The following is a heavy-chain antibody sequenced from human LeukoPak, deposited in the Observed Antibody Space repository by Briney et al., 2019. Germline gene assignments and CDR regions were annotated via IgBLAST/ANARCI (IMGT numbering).Heavy chain of an antibody. CDR3: AKDGGSWQFDY. Sequence: GGSLRLSCAASGFTFGSYGLSWVRQAPGKGLEWVSAISGSGGSTYHADSVKGRFTISRDNSKNTLYLQMNSLRAEDTAVYYCAKDGGSWQFDYWGQGTLVTVSS. J-gene: IGHJ4*02. V-gene: IGHV3-23*01. CDR1: GFTFGSYG. D-gene: IGHD6-13*01. CDR2: ISGSGGST.